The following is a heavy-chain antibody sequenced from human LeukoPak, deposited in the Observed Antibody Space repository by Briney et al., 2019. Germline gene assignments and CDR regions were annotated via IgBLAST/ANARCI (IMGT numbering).Heavy chain of an antibody. CDR1: GYTFTGYY. CDR2: INPNSGGT. J-gene: IGHJ6*03. CDR3: ARDRARIQLPIDFYYYYMDV. V-gene: IGHV1-2*02. Sequence: GASVKVSCKASGYTFTGYYMHWVRQAPGQGLEWMGWINPNSGGTNYAQKFQGRVTMTRDTSISTAYMELSRLRSDDTAVYYCARDRARIQLPIDFYYYYMDVWGKGTTVTVSS. D-gene: IGHD5-18*01.